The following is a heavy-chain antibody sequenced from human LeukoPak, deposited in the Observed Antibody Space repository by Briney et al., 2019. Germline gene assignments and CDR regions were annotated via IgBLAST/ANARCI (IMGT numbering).Heavy chain of an antibody. CDR2: INLNSGGT. Sequence: ASVKVSCKASGYTFTSYGISWVRQAPGQGLEWMGWINLNSGGTNYAQKFQGRVTMTRDTSISTAYMELSRLRSDDTAVYYCARGPSRNLPFDPWGQGTLVTVSS. CDR3: ARGPSRNLPFDP. CDR1: GYTFTSYG. J-gene: IGHJ5*02. V-gene: IGHV1-2*02. D-gene: IGHD1-14*01.